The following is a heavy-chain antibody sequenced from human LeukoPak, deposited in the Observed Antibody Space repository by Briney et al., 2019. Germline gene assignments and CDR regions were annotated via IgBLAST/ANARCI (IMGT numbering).Heavy chain of an antibody. CDR2: IGPTGTDR. J-gene: IGHJ4*02. CDR1: GFTFSSCG. CDR3: ARVSSDSSSWYYDYFDY. D-gene: IGHD6-13*01. Sequence: MPGGSLRLSCAASGFTFSSCGSNWVRQAPGKGLEWVSSIGPTGTDRYYADSVRGRFTISRDNAKNSLYLQMNSLRAEDTAVYYCARVSSDSSSWYYDYFDYWGQGTLVTVSS. V-gene: IGHV3-21*01.